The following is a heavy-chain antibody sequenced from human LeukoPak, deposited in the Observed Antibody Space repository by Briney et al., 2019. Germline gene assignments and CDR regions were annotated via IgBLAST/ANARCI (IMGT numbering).Heavy chain of an antibody. CDR2: IKQDGSEK. CDR1: GFTFSIYA. V-gene: IGHV3-7*01. J-gene: IGHJ4*02. Sequence: GGSLRLSCAASGFTFSIYAMSWVRQAPGKGLEWVANIKQDGSEKYYVDSVKGRFTISRDNAKNSLYLQMNSLRAEDTAVYYCADGHSGSYYAPSDYWGQGTLVTVSS. D-gene: IGHD3-10*01. CDR3: ADGHSGSYYAPSDY.